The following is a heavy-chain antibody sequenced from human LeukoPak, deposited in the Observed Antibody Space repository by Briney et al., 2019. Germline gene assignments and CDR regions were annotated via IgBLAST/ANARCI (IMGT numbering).Heavy chain of an antibody. D-gene: IGHD2-2*01. V-gene: IGHV4-34*01. Sequence: PSETLSLTCAVYGGSFSGYYWSWIRQPPGKGLEWIGEINHSGSTNYNPSLKSRVTISVDTSKNQFSLKLSSVTAADTALYYCARRPLGYCSSTSCAGRYWFDPWGQGTLVTVSS. J-gene: IGHJ5*02. CDR2: INHSGST. CDR3: ARRPLGYCSSTSCAGRYWFDP. CDR1: GGSFSGYY.